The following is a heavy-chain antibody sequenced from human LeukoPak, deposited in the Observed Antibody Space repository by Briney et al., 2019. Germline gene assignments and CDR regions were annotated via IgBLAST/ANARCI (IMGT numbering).Heavy chain of an antibody. CDR2: ISGSGGIT. CDR1: GFTFSNYG. CDR3: AREASYYGSGSYSIWFDP. Sequence: AGGSLRLSCAASGFTFSNYGMSWVSQAPGKGLEWVSAISGSGGITYYADSVKGRFTISRDNSKNTLYLQMNSLRAEDTAVYYCAREASYYGSGSYSIWFDPWGQGTLVTVSS. V-gene: IGHV3-23*01. D-gene: IGHD3-10*01. J-gene: IGHJ5*02.